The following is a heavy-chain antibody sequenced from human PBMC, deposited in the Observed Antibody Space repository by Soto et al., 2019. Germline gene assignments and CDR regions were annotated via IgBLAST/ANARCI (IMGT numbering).Heavy chain of an antibody. J-gene: IGHJ4*03. CDR2: INSDGSST. V-gene: IGHV3-74*01. Sequence: GSLRLSCAASGFTFGSHWMHWVRQAPGKGLVWVSRINSDGSSTTYADSVKGRFTISRDDAKSTLYLQMNSLRAEDTAVYYXAXXXXXXGXXTXXWGQGTLVTVSS. CDR1: GFTFGSHW. CDR3: AXXXXXXGXXTXX.